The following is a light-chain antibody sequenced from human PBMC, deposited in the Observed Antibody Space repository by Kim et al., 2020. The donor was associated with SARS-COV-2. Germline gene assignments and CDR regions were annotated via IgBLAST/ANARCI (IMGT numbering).Light chain of an antibody. CDR1: SSDVGGYND. CDR2: DVS. V-gene: IGLV2-14*03. J-gene: IGLJ3*02. CDR3: SLDTSSSTWV. Sequence: SITTSCTGTSSDVGGYNDVCWYQQHAGKAPILMIYDVSKRPAGVSSRFSGTTSSKASSLTISGLEAEDEADYCCSLDTSSSTWVFGGGTQLTVL.